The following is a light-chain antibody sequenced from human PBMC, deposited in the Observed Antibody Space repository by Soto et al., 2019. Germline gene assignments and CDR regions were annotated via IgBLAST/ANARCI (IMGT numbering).Light chain of an antibody. Sequence: EIVLTQSPATLSLSPGERATLSCRASQSVSSYLAWYQQKPGQAPRLLIYDASNRATGIPARFSGSGSGTDFTLTISSLEPEDLAVYYCQQRSNWPLLTVGGGTKVEIK. V-gene: IGKV3-11*01. CDR3: QQRSNWPLLT. CDR2: DAS. J-gene: IGKJ4*01. CDR1: QSVSSY.